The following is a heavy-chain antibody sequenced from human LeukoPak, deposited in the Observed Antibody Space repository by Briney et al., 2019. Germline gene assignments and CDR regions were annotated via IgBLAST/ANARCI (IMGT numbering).Heavy chain of an antibody. CDR1: GYSISSGYY. J-gene: IGHJ5*02. V-gene: IGHV4-38-2*02. CDR3: ASQQQLVLLDWFDP. Sequence: SETLSLTCIVSGYSISSGYYWGWIRQPPGKGLEWIGSIYHSGSTDYNPSLKSRVTISVDTSKNQFSLKLRSVTAADTAVYFCASQQQLVLLDWFDPWGQGTLVTVSS. CDR2: IYHSGST. D-gene: IGHD1-1*01.